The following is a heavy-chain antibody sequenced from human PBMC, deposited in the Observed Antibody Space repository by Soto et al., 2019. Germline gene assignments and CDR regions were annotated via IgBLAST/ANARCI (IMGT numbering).Heavy chain of an antibody. D-gene: IGHD6-25*01. CDR3: AREAGHAGQYNWFDP. J-gene: IGHJ5*02. CDR2: IIPIFGTA. Sequence: QVQLVQSGAEVKKPGSSVKVSCKASGGTFSSYAISWVRQAPGQGLEWMGGIIPIFGTANYAQKFQGRVTITANKATSTAYMELSSLRSEDTAVYDCAREAGHAGQYNWFDPWGQGTLVTVSS. V-gene: IGHV1-69*06. CDR1: GGTFSSYA.